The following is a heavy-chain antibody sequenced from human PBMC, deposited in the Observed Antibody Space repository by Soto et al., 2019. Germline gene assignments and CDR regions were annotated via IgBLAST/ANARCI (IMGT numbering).Heavy chain of an antibody. J-gene: IGHJ4*02. CDR1: GGSIHNNYYY. Sequence: PSETLSLTCTVSGGSIHNNYYYWGWVRQPPGKGLEWSGIISYSGSTYYNASLKSRVSISVDTSKNQFSLNLSFVTAADTAVYYCATMGTPATGLYYFDYWGQGTLVTVSS. D-gene: IGHD1-7*01. V-gene: IGHV4-39*07. CDR3: ATMGTPATGLYYFDY. CDR2: ISYSGST.